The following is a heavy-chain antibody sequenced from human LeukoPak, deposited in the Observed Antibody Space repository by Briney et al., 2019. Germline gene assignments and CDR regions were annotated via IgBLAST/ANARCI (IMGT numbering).Heavy chain of an antibody. CDR1: GFTFSSYG. V-gene: IGHV3-23*01. CDR2: TSSSDAGT. J-gene: IGHJ4*02. Sequence: GGSLRLSCAASGFTFSSYGMSWVRQAPGKGLEWVSATSSSDAGTYYADSVRGRFTISRDNSKNTLYLQMNSLRAEDAAVYYCAEAPVTSCSGVYCYPFDYWGQGTLVTVSS. CDR3: AEAPVTSCSGVYCYPFDY. D-gene: IGHD2-15*01.